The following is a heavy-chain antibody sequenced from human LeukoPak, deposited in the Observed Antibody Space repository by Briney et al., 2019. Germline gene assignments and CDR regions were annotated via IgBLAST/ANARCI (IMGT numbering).Heavy chain of an antibody. D-gene: IGHD3-22*01. CDR1: GGSISSSSYY. J-gene: IGHJ4*02. CDR3: ASKYYYDSSGYY. Sequence: KASETLSLTCTVSGGSISSSSYYWGWIRQPPGKGLEWIGSIYYSGSTYYNPSLKSRVTISVDTSKNQFSLKLSSVTAADTAVYYCASKYYYDSSGYYWGQGTLVTVSS. CDR2: IYYSGST. V-gene: IGHV4-39*01.